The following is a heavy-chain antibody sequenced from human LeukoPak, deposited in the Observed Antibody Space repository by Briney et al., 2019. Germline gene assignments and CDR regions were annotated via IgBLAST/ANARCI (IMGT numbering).Heavy chain of an antibody. CDR2: IKEDGSVK. CDR3: ARAPAGSGSWFDP. D-gene: IGHD3-10*01. V-gene: IGHV3-7*04. CDR1: GFSFDDYA. Sequence: GGSLRLSCAASGFSFDDYAMSWVRQAPGKGLEWVANIKEDGSVKYHVDSVKGRFTISRDNDKNSLYLQMNRLRAEDTAVYYCARAPAGSGSWFDPWGQGTLVTVSS. J-gene: IGHJ5*02.